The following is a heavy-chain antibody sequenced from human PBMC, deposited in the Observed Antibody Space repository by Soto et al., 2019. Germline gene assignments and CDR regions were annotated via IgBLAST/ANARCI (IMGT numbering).Heavy chain of an antibody. D-gene: IGHD6-19*01. CDR1: GFTFSNYS. CDR2: ISDIGGNT. V-gene: IGHV3-23*01. J-gene: IGHJ4*02. Sequence: GVALRLSCAASGFTFSNYSMSWVRQAPGKGLEWVSGISDIGGNTYYADSVKGRFTISRDNSKNTLFLQMNSLRAEDTAVYYCAREYSSAWKTSDYWGQGTRVTVSS. CDR3: AREYSSAWKTSDY.